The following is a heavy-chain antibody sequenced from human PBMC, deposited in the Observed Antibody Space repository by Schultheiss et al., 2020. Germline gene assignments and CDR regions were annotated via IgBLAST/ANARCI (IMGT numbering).Heavy chain of an antibody. J-gene: IGHJ3*02. CDR3: AKDGVVVITGDAFDI. V-gene: IGHV3-23*01. CDR1: GFTFSSYA. CDR2: ISGSGGST. D-gene: IGHD3-22*01. Sequence: GGSLRLSCASGFTFSSYAMSWVRQAPGKGLEWVSAISGSGGSTYYADSVKGRFTISRDNSKNTVYLQMNSLRAEDTAVYYCAKDGVVVITGDAFDIWGPGTMVTVSS.